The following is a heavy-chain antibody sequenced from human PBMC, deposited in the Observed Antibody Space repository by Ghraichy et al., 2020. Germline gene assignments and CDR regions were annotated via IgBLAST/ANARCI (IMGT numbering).Heavy chain of an antibody. V-gene: IGHV3-30*02. Sequence: LSLTCAASGFTFGDYGMHWVRQAPGKGLEWVAFIRFDASNTYYADSVKARFIISRDNSNNTLSLKMNGLRVEDTAVYYCVKDIGAYSSGYTGEFWGQGTLVTVSS. CDR1: GFTFGDYG. J-gene: IGHJ4*02. CDR3: VKDIGAYSSGYTGEF. CDR2: IRFDASNT. D-gene: IGHD6-19*01.